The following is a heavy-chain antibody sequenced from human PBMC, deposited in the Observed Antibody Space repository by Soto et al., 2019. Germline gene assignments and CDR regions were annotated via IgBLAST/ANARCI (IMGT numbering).Heavy chain of an antibody. CDR3: AKGTTPRGYSYGSFDY. V-gene: IGHV3-23*01. D-gene: IGHD5-18*01. J-gene: IGHJ4*02. Sequence: GGSLRLSCAASGFTFSSYAMSWVRQAPGKGLEWVSAISGSGGSTYYADSVKGRFTISRDNSKNTLYLQMNSLRAEDTAVYYCAKGTTPRGYSYGSFDYWGQGTLVTVSS. CDR1: GFTFSSYA. CDR2: ISGSGGST.